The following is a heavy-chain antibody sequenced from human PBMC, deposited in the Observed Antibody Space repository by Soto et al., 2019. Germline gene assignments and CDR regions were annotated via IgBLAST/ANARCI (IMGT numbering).Heavy chain of an antibody. D-gene: IGHD3-22*01. J-gene: IGHJ4*02. V-gene: IGHV4-34*01. Sequence: SETLSLTCAVYGGSFSGYYWSWIRQPPGKGLEWIGENNHSGSTNYNPSLKSRVTISVDTSKNQFSLKLSSVTAADTVVYYCAIVSCDRAMIVVVPRGYFDYLGQGNLVTVSS. CDR2: NNHSGST. CDR3: AIVSCDRAMIVVVPRGYFDY. CDR1: GGSFSGYY.